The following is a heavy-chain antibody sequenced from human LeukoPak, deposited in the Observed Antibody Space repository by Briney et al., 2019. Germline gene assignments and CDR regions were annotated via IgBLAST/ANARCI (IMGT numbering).Heavy chain of an antibody. CDR1: GFTFSSYG. V-gene: IGHV3-23*01. Sequence: GGSLRLSCAASGFTFSSYGMSWVRQAPGKGLEWVSAISGSGGSTYYADSVKGRFTISRDNSKNTLYLQMNSLRAEDTAVYYCARDGGPGYSSGWYLYWGQGTLVTVSS. CDR3: ARDGGPGYSSGWYLY. D-gene: IGHD6-13*01. J-gene: IGHJ4*02. CDR2: ISGSGGST.